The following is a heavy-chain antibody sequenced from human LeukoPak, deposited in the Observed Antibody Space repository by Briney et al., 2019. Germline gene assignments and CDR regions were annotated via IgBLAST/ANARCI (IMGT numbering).Heavy chain of an antibody. CDR2: INPNSGGT. J-gene: IGHJ3*02. V-gene: IGHV1-2*02. Sequence: ASVKVSCKASGYTFTGYYMHWVRQAPGQGLEWMGWINPNSGGTNYAQKFQGRVTMTRDTSISTAYMELSRLRSDDTALYYCARDRHSNDWFPPFDAFDNWGQGTMVTVSS. D-gene: IGHD3-9*01. CDR1: GYTFTGYY. CDR3: ARDRHSNDWFPPFDAFDN.